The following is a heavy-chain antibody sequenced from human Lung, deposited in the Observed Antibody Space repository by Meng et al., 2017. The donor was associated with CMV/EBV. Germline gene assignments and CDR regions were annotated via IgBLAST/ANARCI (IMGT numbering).Heavy chain of an antibody. CDR1: GFSGSG. CDR3: TKDWSHAMDV. D-gene: IGHD1-1*01. CDR2: SRSKDFSYAT. J-gene: IGHJ6*02. V-gene: IGHV3-73*01. Sequence: GEXXKISCAVSGFSGSGIHWVRQASGKGLEWVGHSRSKDFSYATEFAASVKGRFTISRDESKNTAHLQMNSLKTEDTAVYYCTKDWSHAMDVWGQGNTVNGAS.